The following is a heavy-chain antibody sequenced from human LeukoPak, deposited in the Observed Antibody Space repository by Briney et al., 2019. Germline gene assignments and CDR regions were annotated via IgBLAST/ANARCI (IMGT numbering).Heavy chain of an antibody. CDR1: GFTFSSYW. V-gene: IGHV3-74*01. J-gene: IGHJ6*02. CDR3: ARPILRGSNYYYGMDV. CDR2: INSDGSST. Sequence: GGSLRLSCAASGFTFSSYWMHWVRQAPGKGLVWVSRINSDGSSTSYADSVKGRFTISRDNAKNTLYLQMNSLRAEDTAVYYCARPILRGSNYYYGMDVWGQGTLVTVSS. D-gene: IGHD6-25*01.